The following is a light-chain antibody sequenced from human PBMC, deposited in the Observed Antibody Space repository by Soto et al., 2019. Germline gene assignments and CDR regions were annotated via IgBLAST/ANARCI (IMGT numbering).Light chain of an antibody. CDR3: STWDDNLL. J-gene: IGLJ2*01. CDR1: SSDIGRND. CDR2: KTN. Sequence: QSALTQPPSASGTPGQRVTISCSGSSSDIGRNDVCWYQRVPGTAPKLLIYKTNQRPSGVPDRFSGSKSGTSASLAISGLRSEDEADYFCSTWDDNLLFGGGTKVTVL. V-gene: IGLV1-47*01.